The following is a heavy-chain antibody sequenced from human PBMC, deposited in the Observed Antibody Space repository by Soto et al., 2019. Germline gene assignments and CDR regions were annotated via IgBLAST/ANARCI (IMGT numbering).Heavy chain of an antibody. CDR1: GFTFSDHY. CDR2: SRNKANSYTI. CDR3: SRVSDC. J-gene: IGHJ4*02. V-gene: IGHV3-72*01. Sequence: GGSLRLSCAVSGFTFSDHYMDWVRQAPGKGLEWVGRSRNKANSYTIEYAASVKGRFTISRDDSKNSLYLQMNSLKTEDTAVYYCSRVSDCWGQGTLVTVSS.